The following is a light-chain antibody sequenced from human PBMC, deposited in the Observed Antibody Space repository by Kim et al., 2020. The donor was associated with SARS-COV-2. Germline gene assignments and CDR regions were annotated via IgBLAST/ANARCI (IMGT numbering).Light chain of an antibody. V-gene: IGLV4-69*01. CDR2: LNSDGRH. CDR1: SGHSSYA. Sequence: QPMLTQSPSASASLGASVKLTCTLSSGHSSYAIAWHQQQPEKGPRYLMKLNSDGRHSKGDGIPDRFSGSSSGAERYLTISSLQSEDEADYYCQTWGTGIPVFGGGTQLTVL. CDR3: QTWGTGIPV. J-gene: IGLJ3*02.